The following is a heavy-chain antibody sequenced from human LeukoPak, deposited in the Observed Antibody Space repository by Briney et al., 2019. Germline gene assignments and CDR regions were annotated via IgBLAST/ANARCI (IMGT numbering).Heavy chain of an antibody. Sequence: ASEKVSCKASGYTFTSYGISWVRQAPGQGLEWMGWISAYNGNTNYAQKLQGRVTMTTDTSTSTAYMELRSLRSDDTAVYYCARDGHGFWSGYSGFDPWGQGTLVTVSS. J-gene: IGHJ5*02. V-gene: IGHV1-18*01. CDR3: ARDGHGFWSGYSGFDP. D-gene: IGHD3-3*01. CDR1: GYTFTSYG. CDR2: ISAYNGNT.